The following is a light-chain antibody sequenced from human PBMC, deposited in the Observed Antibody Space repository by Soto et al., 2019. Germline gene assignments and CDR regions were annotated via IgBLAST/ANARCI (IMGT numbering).Light chain of an antibody. CDR2: GAS. CDR1: QSVTSNY. J-gene: IGKJ4*01. V-gene: IGKV3-20*01. Sequence: EIVLTQSPGTLSLSPGDRATLSCRASQSVTSNYLAWYQQKPDQAPRLRLYGASRRAIGLPDRFSGSGSGTDFTLTISTLEPEDFAVYYCKQYDTSPPLTFCGGTKVEIK. CDR3: KQYDTSPPLT.